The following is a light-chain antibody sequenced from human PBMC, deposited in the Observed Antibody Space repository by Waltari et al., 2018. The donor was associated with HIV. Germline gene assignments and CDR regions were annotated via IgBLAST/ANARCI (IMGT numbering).Light chain of an antibody. CDR3: SSHAGSNHLV. J-gene: IGLJ2*01. V-gene: IGLV2-8*01. CDR1: SSHVGAYDF. Sequence: QSALTQPPSASGSPGQSVAIPCTGTSSHVGAYDFVSWYHQHPGRAPKVIIHDVNQRPSGVPDRFSGSKSGNTASLTVTGLQAEDEGDYYCSSHAGSNHLVFGGGTKLTVL. CDR2: DVN.